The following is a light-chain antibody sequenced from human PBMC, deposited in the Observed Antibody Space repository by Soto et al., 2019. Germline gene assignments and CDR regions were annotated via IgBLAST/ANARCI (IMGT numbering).Light chain of an antibody. CDR1: SSDIGGYES. Sequence: QSVLTQPASVSGSPGQSITISCTGTSSDIGGYESVSWYQEHPGKAPELIIYEVSDRPSGVSNRFSGSRSANTASLTISGLQAEDEAYYYCSSYTNSSNPPWVFGTGTKLTVL. V-gene: IGLV2-14*01. J-gene: IGLJ1*01. CDR2: EVS. CDR3: SSYTNSSNPPWV.